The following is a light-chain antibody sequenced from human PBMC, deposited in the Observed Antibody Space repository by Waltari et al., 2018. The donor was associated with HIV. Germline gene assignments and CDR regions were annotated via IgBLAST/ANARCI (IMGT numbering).Light chain of an antibody. CDR2: EVN. CDR1: SSDVGRYDY. Sequence: SALTQPPSAPGSPGQSVTISCTGTSSDVGRYDYVSLYQQHPGKAPKLLIFEVNKRPSVIPDRFSGSKSGTSATLGITGHQTGDGADYYCGTWDNSLSAVVFGGGTKLTVL. J-gene: IGLJ2*01. V-gene: IGLV2-8*01. CDR3: GTWDNSLSAVV.